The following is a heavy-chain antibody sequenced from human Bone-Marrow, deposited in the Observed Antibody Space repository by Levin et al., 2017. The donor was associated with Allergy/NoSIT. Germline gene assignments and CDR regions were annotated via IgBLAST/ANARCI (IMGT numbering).Heavy chain of an antibody. CDR1: GFAFSSFG. CDR3: AKDRVTFGGGLVRSGCFGF. CDR2: ISHGGSEK. Sequence: LSLTCAASGFAFSSFGLHWVRQAPGKGLEWVAFISHGGSEKYFADSVRGRFTISRDNSKNTLYLQMNSLRGDDTAVYYCAKDRVTFGGGLVRSGCFGFWGQGTRVTVSS. D-gene: IGHD3-16*02. J-gene: IGHJ4*03. V-gene: IGHV3-30*18.